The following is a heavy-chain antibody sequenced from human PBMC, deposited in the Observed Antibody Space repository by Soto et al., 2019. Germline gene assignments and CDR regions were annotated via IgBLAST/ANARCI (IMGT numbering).Heavy chain of an antibody. J-gene: IGHJ4*02. CDR1: GFSFGNYA. V-gene: IGHV3-23*01. CDR2: LSGSGTMR. Sequence: GSLRLSCAASGFSFGNYAMTWVRQAPGKGLEWVSGLSGSGTMRYYADSVRGRFIISRDNAKNTLFLQMDNLRVEDSAVYYCAKEAEENENVLIPGDNWGQGTPVTVSS. D-gene: IGHD3-16*01. CDR3: AKEAEENENVLIPGDN.